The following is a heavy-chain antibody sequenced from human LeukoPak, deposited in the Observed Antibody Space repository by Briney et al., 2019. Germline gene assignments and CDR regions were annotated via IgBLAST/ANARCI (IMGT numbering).Heavy chain of an antibody. V-gene: IGHV3-48*03. Sequence: PGGSLRLSCAASGFTFSSYEMNWVRQAPGKGLEWVSYISSRGATIFYADSVKGRFTISRDNSKNTLYLQVNSLRAEDTAVYYCARARSHAFDIWGLGTMVTVS. CDR1: GFTFSSYE. J-gene: IGHJ3*02. CDR3: ARARSHAFDI. CDR2: ISSRGATI. D-gene: IGHD4-17*01.